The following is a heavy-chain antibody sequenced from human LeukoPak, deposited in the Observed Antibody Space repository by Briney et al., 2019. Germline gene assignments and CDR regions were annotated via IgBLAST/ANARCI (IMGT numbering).Heavy chain of an antibody. CDR3: ARDRWDVVLIPAAREIDY. Sequence: GGSLRLSCAASGFTFSSYSMNWVRQAPGKGLEWVSSISSSSTYIYHVDSVKGRFTISRDNAKNSLYLQMNSLRADDTAVYYCARDRWDVVLIPAAREIDYWGQGTLVTVSS. D-gene: IGHD2-2*01. CDR1: GFTFSSYS. V-gene: IGHV3-21*01. CDR2: ISSSSTYI. J-gene: IGHJ4*02.